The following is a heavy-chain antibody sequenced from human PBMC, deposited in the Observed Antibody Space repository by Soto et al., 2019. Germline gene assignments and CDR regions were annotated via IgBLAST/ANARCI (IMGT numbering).Heavy chain of an antibody. Sequence: ASVKVSCTASGYTFTGYYMHWVRQAPGQGLEWMGWINPNSGGTNYAQKFQGWVTMTRDTSISTAYMELSRLRSDDTAVYYCARTSDTYYYDSRTLDVWGQGTTVTVSS. CDR2: INPNSGGT. CDR1: GYTFTGYY. CDR3: ARTSDTYYYDSRTLDV. V-gene: IGHV1-2*04. J-gene: IGHJ6*02. D-gene: IGHD3-22*01.